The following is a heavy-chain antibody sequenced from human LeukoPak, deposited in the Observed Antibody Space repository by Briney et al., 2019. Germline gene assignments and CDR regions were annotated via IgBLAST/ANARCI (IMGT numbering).Heavy chain of an antibody. D-gene: IGHD6-19*01. V-gene: IGHV3-7*01. CDR3: ARELAVTGPFDY. CDR1: GFTFSNNW. Sequence: GGSLRLSCAASGFTFSNNWMSWVRQAPGKGLEWVANVKQDGSEKYYADSVKGRFTISRDNDKNSLYMQMNSLRAEDTAVYYCARELAVTGPFDYWGQGTLVTVSS. CDR2: VKQDGSEK. J-gene: IGHJ4*02.